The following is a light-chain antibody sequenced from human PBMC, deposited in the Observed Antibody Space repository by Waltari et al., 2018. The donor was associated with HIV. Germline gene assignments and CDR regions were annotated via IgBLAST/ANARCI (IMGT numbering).Light chain of an antibody. V-gene: IGLV2-14*01. CDR2: EVT. J-gene: IGLJ2*01. CDR1: SSDVGCYDC. CDR3: SYTGTNSLH. Sequence: QSALTQPASVSGSPGQSITISCTGASSDVGCYDCISWYQQHPGKAPRLIIYEVTNRPAGVSKRFFGSKSANTASLTISGLQADDEADYYCSYTGTNSLHFGGGTKVTVL.